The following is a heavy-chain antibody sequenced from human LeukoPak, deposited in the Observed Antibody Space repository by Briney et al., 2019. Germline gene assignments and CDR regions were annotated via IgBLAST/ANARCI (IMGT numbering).Heavy chain of an antibody. V-gene: IGHV4-59*08. CDR1: GDSISGYF. CDR3: ARGYYDFWSGYYTPTHFDY. Sequence: PSETLSLTCTVSGDSISGYFWNWIRQPPGKGLEWIGYIYYSGSTNYNPSLKSRVTISVDTSKNQFSLKLSSVAAADTAVYYCARGYYDFWSGYYTPTHFDYWGQGTLVTVSS. CDR2: IYYSGST. D-gene: IGHD3-3*01. J-gene: IGHJ4*02.